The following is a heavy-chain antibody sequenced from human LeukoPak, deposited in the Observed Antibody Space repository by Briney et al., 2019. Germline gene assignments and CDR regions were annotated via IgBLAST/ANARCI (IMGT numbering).Heavy chain of an antibody. CDR3: AKARGYSYGPFDY. V-gene: IGHV3-33*06. J-gene: IGHJ4*02. CDR2: IWYDGSNK. Sequence: PGRSLRLSCAASGFTFSSYGMHWVRQAPGKGLEWVAVIWYDGSNKYYADSVKGRFTISRDNSKNTLYLQMNSLRAEDTAVYYCAKARGYSYGPFDYWGQGTLVTVSS. CDR1: GFTFSSYG. D-gene: IGHD5-18*01.